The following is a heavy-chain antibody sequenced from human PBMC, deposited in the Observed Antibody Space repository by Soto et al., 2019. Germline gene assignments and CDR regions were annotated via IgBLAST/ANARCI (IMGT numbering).Heavy chain of an antibody. D-gene: IGHD3-3*01. J-gene: IGHJ5*02. CDR3: ARLRIRHDFWSHTFDP. CDR1: GYSFTSYW. Sequence: PGESLKISCKGSGYSFTSYWISWVRQMPGKGLEWMGRIDPSDSYTNYSPSFQGHVTISADKSISTAYLQWSSLKASDTAMYYCARLRIRHDFWSHTFDPWGQGTLVTVSS. V-gene: IGHV5-10-1*01. CDR2: IDPSDSYT.